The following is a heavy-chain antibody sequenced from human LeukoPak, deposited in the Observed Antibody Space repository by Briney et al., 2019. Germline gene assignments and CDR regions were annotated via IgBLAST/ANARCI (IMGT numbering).Heavy chain of an antibody. CDR2: ISSSSSYI. Sequence: GGSLRLSCAASGFTFSSYSMNWVRQAPGKGLEWVSSISSSSSYIYYADSVKGRFTISRDNAKNSLYLQMNSLRDEDTAVYYCARDTIFGADYYFDYWGQGTLVTVSS. CDR3: ARDTIFGADYYFDY. D-gene: IGHD3-3*01. CDR1: GFTFSSYS. V-gene: IGHV3-21*01. J-gene: IGHJ4*02.